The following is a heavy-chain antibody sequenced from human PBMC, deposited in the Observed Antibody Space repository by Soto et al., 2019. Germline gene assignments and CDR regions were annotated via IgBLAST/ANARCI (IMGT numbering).Heavy chain of an antibody. CDR2: ISYDGSNT. CDR1: GFSLSDSG. Sequence: QVHLVESGGGVVQPGMSLRLSCVASGFSLSDSGMHWFRQAPGKGLDWVPPISYDGSNTYYADSVNDRFTISRDNSNNTLYLQMNSLRAEDTSVYYCAKDGRYCLGSSCSPEASDVWGQGTVVSVSS. J-gene: IGHJ3*01. V-gene: IGHV3-30*18. CDR3: AKDGRYCLGSSCSPEASDV. D-gene: IGHD2-15*01.